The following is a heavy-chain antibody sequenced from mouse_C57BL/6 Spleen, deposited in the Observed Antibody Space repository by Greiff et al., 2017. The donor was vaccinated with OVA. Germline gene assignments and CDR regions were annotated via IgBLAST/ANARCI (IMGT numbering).Heavy chain of an antibody. CDR1: GFTFSDYG. V-gene: IGHV5-17*01. CDR2: ISSGSSTI. Sequence: EVQLVESGGGLVKPGGSLKLSCAASGFTFSDYGMHWVRQAPEKGLEWVAYISSGSSTIYYADTVKGRFTISRDNAKNTLFLQMTSLRSEDTAMYYCARGGYGSSHYYAMDYWGQGTSVTVSS. J-gene: IGHJ4*01. CDR3: ARGGYGSSHYYAMDY. D-gene: IGHD1-1*01.